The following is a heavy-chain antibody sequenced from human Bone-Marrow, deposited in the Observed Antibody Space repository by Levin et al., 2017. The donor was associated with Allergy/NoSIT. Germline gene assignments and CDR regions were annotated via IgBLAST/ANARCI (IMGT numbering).Heavy chain of an antibody. Sequence: PGGSLRLSCAASGFTFSSYSMNWVRQAPGKGLEWVSSISSSSSYIYYADSVKGRFTISRDNAKNSLYLQMNSLRAEDTAVYYCARETNGVSDRHHYWGQGTLVTVSS. J-gene: IGHJ4*02. D-gene: IGHD2-8*01. CDR3: ARETNGVSDRHHY. V-gene: IGHV3-21*01. CDR1: GFTFSSYS. CDR2: ISSSSSYI.